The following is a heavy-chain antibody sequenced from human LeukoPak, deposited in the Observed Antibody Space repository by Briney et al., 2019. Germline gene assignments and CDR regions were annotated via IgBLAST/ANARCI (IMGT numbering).Heavy chain of an antibody. CDR2: ISSDGDST. D-gene: IGHD3-9*01. Sequence: GGSLRLSCAASGFTFSSYSMNWVRQAPGRGLEYVSSISSDGDSTYYADSVKGRFTISRDNSKNTLYLQTSSPRAEDTAVYYCVKRTTDYYYYDYWGRGTLVTVSS. J-gene: IGHJ4*02. CDR1: GFTFSSYS. CDR3: VKRTTDYYYYDY. V-gene: IGHV3-64D*06.